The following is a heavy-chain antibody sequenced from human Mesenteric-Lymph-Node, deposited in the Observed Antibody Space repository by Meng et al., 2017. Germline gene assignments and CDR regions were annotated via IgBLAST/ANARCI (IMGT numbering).Heavy chain of an antibody. V-gene: IGHV1-46*01. D-gene: IGHD3-10*01. Sequence: ASVKVSCKASGYTFTSYYMHWVRQAPGQGLEWMGIINPSGGSTSYAQKFQGRVTMTTDMSTSTVYMELSSLRSDDTAVYYCVADRYDYYPDNDYWGQGTPVTVSS. CDR2: INPSGGST. CDR1: GYTFTSYY. J-gene: IGHJ4*02. CDR3: VADRYDYYPDNDY.